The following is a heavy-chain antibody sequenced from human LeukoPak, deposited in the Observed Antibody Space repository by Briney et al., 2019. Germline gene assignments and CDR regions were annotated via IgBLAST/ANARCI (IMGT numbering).Heavy chain of an antibody. CDR3: ARGGIAAAGAYYYYYYMDV. D-gene: IGHD6-13*01. CDR2: INPNSGGT. Sequence: ASVKVSCKASGYTFTGYYMHWVRQAPGQGLEWMGWINPNSGGTNYAQKFQGRVTITRNTSISTAYMELSSLRSEDTAVYYCARGGIAAAGAYYYYYYMDVWGKGTTVTVSS. J-gene: IGHJ6*03. V-gene: IGHV1-2*02. CDR1: GYTFTGYY.